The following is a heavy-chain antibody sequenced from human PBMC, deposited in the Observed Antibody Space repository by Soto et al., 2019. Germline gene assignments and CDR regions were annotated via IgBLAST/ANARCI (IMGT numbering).Heavy chain of an antibody. D-gene: IGHD6-6*01. CDR2: ISYDGSNK. Sequence: SLRLSCAASGFTFSSYAMHWVRQAPGKGLEWVAVISYDGSNKYYADSVKGRFTISRDNSKNTLYLQMNSLRAEDTAVYYCARDGSSSYYGMDVWGQGTTVTVSS. V-gene: IGHV3-30-3*01. CDR3: ARDGSSSYYGMDV. CDR1: GFTFSSYA. J-gene: IGHJ6*02.